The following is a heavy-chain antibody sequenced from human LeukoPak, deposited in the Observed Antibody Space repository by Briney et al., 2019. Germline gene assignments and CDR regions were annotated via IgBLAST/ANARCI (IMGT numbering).Heavy chain of an antibody. CDR3: ARRVGAVAGTGSFDY. J-gene: IGHJ4*02. D-gene: IGHD6-19*01. V-gene: IGHV4-59*08. CDR1: GGSFSSYY. Sequence: SETLSLTCTVSGGSFSSYYWTWIRQPPGKGLEWIGYIYYSGSTYYNSSLKSRVTISVDTSKNQFSLKLSSVTAADTAVYYCARRVGAVAGTGSFDYWGQGTLITVSS. CDR2: IYYSGST.